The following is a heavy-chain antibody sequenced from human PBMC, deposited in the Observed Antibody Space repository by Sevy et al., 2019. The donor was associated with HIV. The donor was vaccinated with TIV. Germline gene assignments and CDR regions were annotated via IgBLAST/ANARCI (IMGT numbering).Heavy chain of an antibody. D-gene: IGHD1-26*01. CDR1: GFTFSNYY. Sequence: PGGYLRLSCAASGFTFSNYYMSWIRQAPGKGLERISYISSRGSTKYYAESVKGRFTISRDNAENSLFLQMNSLRAEDTAVYYCTRGPLVGATTYFQHWGQGSLVTVSS. CDR3: TRGPLVGATTYFQH. CDR2: ISSRGSTK. V-gene: IGHV3-11*01. J-gene: IGHJ1*01.